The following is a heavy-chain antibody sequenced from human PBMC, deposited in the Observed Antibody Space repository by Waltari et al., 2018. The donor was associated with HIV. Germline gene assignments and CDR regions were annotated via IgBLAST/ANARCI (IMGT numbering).Heavy chain of an antibody. D-gene: IGHD6-19*01. Sequence: EVQLVESGGDLVQPGGSRQLSCLTSGFPFGSFSMSWVRQAPGKGLEWVANINKDSSERKYVDSVKGRFTIYRDNANNSLFLYVSSLRTEDTALYYCAREVSGSPYYFNYWGQGALLTVSS. V-gene: IGHV3-7*03. CDR2: INKDSSER. CDR1: GFPFGSFS. CDR3: AREVSGSPYYFNY. J-gene: IGHJ4*02.